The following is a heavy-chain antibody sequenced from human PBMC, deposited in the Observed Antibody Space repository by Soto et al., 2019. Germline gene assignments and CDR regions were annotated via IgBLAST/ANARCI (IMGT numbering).Heavy chain of an antibody. J-gene: IGHJ6*02. V-gene: IGHV4-59*01. CDR1: GGSISSYY. D-gene: IGHD5-18*01. Sequence: NTSETLSLTCTVPGGSISSYYWSWIRQPPGKGLEWIGYIYYSGSTNYNPSLKSRVTISVDTSKNQFSLKLSSVTAADTAVYYCARSEVVRGYSFHYGMDVWGQGTTVTVSS. CDR2: IYYSGST. CDR3: ARSEVVRGYSFHYGMDV.